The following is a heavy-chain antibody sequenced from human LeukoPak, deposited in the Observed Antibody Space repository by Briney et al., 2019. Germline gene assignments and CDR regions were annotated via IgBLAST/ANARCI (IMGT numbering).Heavy chain of an antibody. CDR3: AKQDFSSGWS. J-gene: IGHJ4*02. V-gene: IGHV3-23*01. D-gene: IGHD6-19*01. CDR2: ISLAGKST. Sequence: GGSLRLSCAASGFSFKFYYMSWVRQAPGKGLEWVSAISLAGKSTYYADAVKGRFTISRDNSKNILFLQMDRLRVEDTAIYYCAKQDFSSGWSWGQGTLVTVSS. CDR1: GFSFKFYY.